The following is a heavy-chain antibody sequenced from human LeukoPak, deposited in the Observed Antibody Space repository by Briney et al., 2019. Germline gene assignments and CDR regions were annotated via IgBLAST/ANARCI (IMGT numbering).Heavy chain of an antibody. Sequence: PGGSLRLSCAASGFTFSSYSMNRVRQAPGKGLEWVSYISSSGSTIYYADSVKGRFIISRDNAKNSLYLQMNSLRAEDTAVYYCARVFSPTAEYFQHWGQGTLVTVSS. CDR1: GFTFSSYS. CDR2: ISSSGSTI. J-gene: IGHJ1*01. CDR3: ARVFSPTAEYFQH. V-gene: IGHV3-48*04.